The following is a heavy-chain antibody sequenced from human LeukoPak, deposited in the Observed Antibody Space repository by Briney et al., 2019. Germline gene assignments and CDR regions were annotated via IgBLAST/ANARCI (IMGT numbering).Heavy chain of an antibody. CDR3: ARGDHFTGYLQYYFDQ. D-gene: IGHD3-9*01. Sequence: GGSLRFSCAASGFSFSDYGMHWVRQAPVKGLEWVALISYDGGHKYYRDSVKGRFTISRNNSNNTLFLQMNDLSAEDSAVYYCARGDHFTGYLQYYFDQWGQGTLVTVSS. CDR2: ISYDGGHK. CDR1: GFSFSDYG. J-gene: IGHJ4*02. V-gene: IGHV3-30*03.